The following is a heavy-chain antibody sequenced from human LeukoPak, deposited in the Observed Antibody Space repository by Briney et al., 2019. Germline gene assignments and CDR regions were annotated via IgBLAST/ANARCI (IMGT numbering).Heavy chain of an antibody. CDR1: GYTFTSYG. D-gene: IGHD3-16*01. V-gene: IGHV1-18*01. J-gene: IGHJ4*02. CDR2: ISAYNGNT. Sequence: GASVKVSCKASGYTFTSYGISWVRQAPGQGLEWMGWISAYNGNTNYAQKLQGRVTMTRDTSTSTVYMELSSLRSEDTAVYYCARDNPIMITFGGVSTFDYWGQGTLVTVSS. CDR3: ARDNPIMITFGGVSTFDY.